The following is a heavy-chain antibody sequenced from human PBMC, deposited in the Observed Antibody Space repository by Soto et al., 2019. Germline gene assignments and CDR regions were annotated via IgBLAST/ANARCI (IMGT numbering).Heavy chain of an antibody. J-gene: IGHJ6*02. CDR3: ARNPSITMVRGVRSYYYYGVDV. CDR1: GGTFSSYA. Sequence: SVKVSCKASGGTFSSYAISWVRQAPGQGLKWMGGIIPIFGTANYAQKFQGRVTITADESTSTAYMELSSLRSEDTAVYYCARNPSITMVRGVRSYYYYGVDVWGQGTTVTVSS. V-gene: IGHV1-69*13. CDR2: IIPIFGTA. D-gene: IGHD3-10*01.